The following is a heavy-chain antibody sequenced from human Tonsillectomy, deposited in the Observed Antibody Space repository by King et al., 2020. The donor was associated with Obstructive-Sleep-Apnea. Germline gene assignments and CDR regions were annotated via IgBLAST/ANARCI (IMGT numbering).Heavy chain of an antibody. Sequence: QLQESGPGLVEPSETLSLTCSVSGASVSSFYWSWIRQPAGKGLEWMGRVYTSGSTDYNPSLKSRVTMSVATSKNQLSLKLTSVTAADTAVYYCARVGETIYYYYGMDVWGHGTTVTVSS. V-gene: IGHV4-4*07. J-gene: IGHJ6*02. CDR2: VYTSGST. D-gene: IGHD1-26*01. CDR3: ARVGETIYYYYGMDV. CDR1: GASVSSFY.